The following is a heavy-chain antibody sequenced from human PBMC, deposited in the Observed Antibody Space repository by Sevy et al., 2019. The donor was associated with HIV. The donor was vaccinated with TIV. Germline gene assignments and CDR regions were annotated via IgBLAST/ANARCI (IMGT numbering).Heavy chain of an antibody. J-gene: IGHJ5*01. V-gene: IGHV3-7*01. CDR2: IDPRGKER. Sequence: GGSLRLSCAASGFNFDTFWMGWVRQAPGRGLEWVASIDPRGKEREHLDSLKGRFTISRDNAKNSLYLEMHSLKAEDTALYYCVRVLWDVLVVPAATPSPWLDSWGQGTLVTVSS. CDR3: VRVLWDVLVVPAATPSPWLDS. D-gene: IGHD3-16*02. CDR1: GFNFDTFW.